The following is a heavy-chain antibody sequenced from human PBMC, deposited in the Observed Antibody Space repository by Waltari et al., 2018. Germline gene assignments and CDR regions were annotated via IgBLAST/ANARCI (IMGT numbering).Heavy chain of an antibody. V-gene: IGHV4-59*01. Sequence: QVQLQESGPGLVKPSETLSLTCTVSGGSIRSYYWSWIRQPPGKGLEWIGYFYYSGSTNSHPPLKSRVTISVDTSKNQFSLKLSSATAADTAVYYCAGGGGGSSPVFDYWGQGTLVTVSS. CDR3: AGGGGGSSPVFDY. J-gene: IGHJ4*02. D-gene: IGHD1-26*01. CDR2: FYYSGST. CDR1: GGSIRSYY.